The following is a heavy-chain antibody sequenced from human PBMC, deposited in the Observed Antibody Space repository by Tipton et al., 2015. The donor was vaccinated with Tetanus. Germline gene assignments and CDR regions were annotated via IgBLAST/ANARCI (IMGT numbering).Heavy chain of an antibody. CDR2: IYSNGTA. J-gene: IGHJ6*02. CDR1: GGSISTTSYL. CDR3: ARDRSITIFGVVPINYYYGMDV. Sequence: TLSLTCTVSGGSISTTSYLWGWVRQPPEKGLQWIATIYSNGTAYYNSSVKSRGSISIDTSKNQFSLKLSSVTAADTAVYYCARDRSITIFGVVPINYYYGMDVWGQGTRSPSP. D-gene: IGHD3-3*01. V-gene: IGHV4-39*07.